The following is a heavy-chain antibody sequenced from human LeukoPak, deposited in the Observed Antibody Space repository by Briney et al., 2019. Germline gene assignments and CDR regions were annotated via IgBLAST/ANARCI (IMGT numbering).Heavy chain of an antibody. V-gene: IGHV4-30-4*01. CDR2: IYYSGST. D-gene: IGHD3-16*01. Sequence: SETLSLTCTVSGGSISSGDYYWSWIRQPPGKGLEWIGYIYYSGSTYYNPSLKSRVTISVDTSKNRFSLKLSSVTAADTAVYFCAGWGRHAFDIWGQGTMVIVSS. CDR1: GGSISSGDYY. CDR3: AGWGRHAFDI. J-gene: IGHJ3*02.